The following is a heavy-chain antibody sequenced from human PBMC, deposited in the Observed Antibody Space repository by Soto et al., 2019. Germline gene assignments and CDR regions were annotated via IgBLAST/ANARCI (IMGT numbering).Heavy chain of an antibody. Sequence: QVQLQESGPGLVKPSQTLSLTCTVSGGSISSGGYYWSWIRQHPGKGLEWIGYIYYSGSTYYNPSPKSRVTISVDTSKKQFSLKLSSVTAADTAVYYCARAPIVVVPAAPTLLDYWGQGTLVTVSS. V-gene: IGHV4-31*03. CDR3: ARAPIVVVPAAPTLLDY. CDR1: GGSISSGGYY. CDR2: IYYSGST. D-gene: IGHD2-2*01. J-gene: IGHJ4*02.